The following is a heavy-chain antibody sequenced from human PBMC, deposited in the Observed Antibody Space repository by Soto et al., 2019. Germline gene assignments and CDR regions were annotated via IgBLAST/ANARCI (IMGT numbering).Heavy chain of an antibody. V-gene: IGHV3-23*01. CDR2: LSGSGGHT. J-gene: IGHJ4*02. CDR1: GFAFSNFA. Sequence: PGGSRRLSCAASGFAFSNFAMCWVRQAPGKGLEWVSALSGSGGHTYYADSVKGRFTISRDNSKNSLYLQMNSLTAEDTAIYYCDKYVDLEFLDYFNFWGQGTLVTVSS. D-gene: IGHD1-1*01. CDR3: DKYVDLEFLDYFNF.